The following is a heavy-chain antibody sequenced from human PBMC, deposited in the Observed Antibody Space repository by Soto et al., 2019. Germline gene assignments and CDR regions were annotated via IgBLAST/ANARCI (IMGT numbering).Heavy chain of an antibody. Sequence: VKVSCKASGYTFTSYYMHWVRQAPGQGLEWMGIINPSGGSTSYAQKFQGRVTMTRDTSTSTVYMELSSLRSEDTAVYYCARDYDFWSGYYTPPYYGMDVWGQGTTVTVSS. D-gene: IGHD3-3*01. CDR1: GYTFTSYY. V-gene: IGHV1-46*01. J-gene: IGHJ6*02. CDR3: ARDYDFWSGYYTPPYYGMDV. CDR2: INPSGGST.